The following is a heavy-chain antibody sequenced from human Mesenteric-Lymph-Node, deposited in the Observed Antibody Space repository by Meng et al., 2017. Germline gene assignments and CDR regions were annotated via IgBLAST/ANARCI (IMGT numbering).Heavy chain of an antibody. D-gene: IGHD3-3*01. Sequence: GESLKISCAASGFTFSNYAMSWVRQAPGKGLEWVSSISSGAGGTTYYADSVKGRFTISRDNSKDTVYLQMNSLRAEDTAVYYCATMEWVHFPPYWGQGTPVTVSS. CDR2: ISSGAGGTT. CDR1: GFTFSNYA. J-gene: IGHJ4*02. CDR3: ATMEWVHFPPY. V-gene: IGHV3-23*01.